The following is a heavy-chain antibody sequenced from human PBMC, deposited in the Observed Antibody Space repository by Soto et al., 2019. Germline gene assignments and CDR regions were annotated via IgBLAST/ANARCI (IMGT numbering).Heavy chain of an antibody. CDR1: GGSISSGGYY. CDR3: ARVVGALGHWFDP. CDR2: IYYSGST. Sequence: SETLFLTCTVSGGSISSGGYYWSWIRQHPGKGLEWIGYIYYSGSTYYNPSLKSRVTISVDTSKNQFSLKLSSVTAADTAVYYCARVVGALGHWFDPWGQGTLVTVSS. D-gene: IGHD1-26*01. V-gene: IGHV4-31*03. J-gene: IGHJ5*02.